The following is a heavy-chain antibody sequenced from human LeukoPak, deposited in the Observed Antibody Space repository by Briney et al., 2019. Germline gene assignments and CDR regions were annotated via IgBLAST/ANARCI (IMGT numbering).Heavy chain of an antibody. Sequence: GGSLRLSCVASGLSFSSYWMTWVRQAPGKALEWVANIKEDGSAKSYVDSVKGRFTISRDNAKNSLYLQMDSLRVEDTAVYYCARDYDYFSGHNLDAYDIWGQGTTVTVSS. CDR1: GLSFSSYW. J-gene: IGHJ3*02. CDR3: ARDYDYFSGHNLDAYDI. CDR2: IKEDGSAK. D-gene: IGHD2-15*01. V-gene: IGHV3-7*01.